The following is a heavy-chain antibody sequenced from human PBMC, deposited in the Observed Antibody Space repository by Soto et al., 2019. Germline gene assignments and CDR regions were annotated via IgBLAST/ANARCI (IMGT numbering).Heavy chain of an antibody. Sequence: QVQLQESGPGLVKPSETLSLTCTVSGGSISSYYWSWIRQPPGKGLEWIGYIHYSGSTNYNPSLKSRVTISVDTSKNQFSLKLSSVTAADTAVYYCARDGYYYDSSGYYPDWGQGTLVTVSS. J-gene: IGHJ4*02. CDR1: GGSISSYY. CDR2: IHYSGST. V-gene: IGHV4-59*01. CDR3: ARDGYYYDSSGYYPD. D-gene: IGHD3-22*01.